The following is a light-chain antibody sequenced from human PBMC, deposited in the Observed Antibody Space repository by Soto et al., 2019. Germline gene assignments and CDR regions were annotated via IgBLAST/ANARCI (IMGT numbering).Light chain of an antibody. CDR3: AVLDETLIEV. CDR2: SDD. V-gene: IGLV1-44*01. Sequence: QSVLTQPPSASGTPGQTVTISCSGSSSNIGSNSVNWYQQLPGAAPSLLIYSDDQRPSGVPDRFSGSKSGTSASLAISGLQSEDEADYFCAVLDETLIEVFGTVTKLTVL. CDR1: SSNIGSNS. J-gene: IGLJ1*01.